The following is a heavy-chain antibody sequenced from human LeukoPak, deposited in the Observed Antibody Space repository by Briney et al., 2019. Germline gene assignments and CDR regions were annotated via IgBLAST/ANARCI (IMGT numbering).Heavy chain of an antibody. J-gene: IGHJ4*02. Sequence: LETLSLTCTVSGGSISGYYWSWIRPPPGKGLERMSYIHYSGSTNYNPPLKSRLTISVDTSKNQLSLKLNSMTDADTAVYYCARHGQNDGYPLDYWGQGTLVSVSS. D-gene: IGHD5-24*01. V-gene: IGHV4-59*08. CDR3: ARHGQNDGYPLDY. CDR1: GGSISGYY. CDR2: IHYSGST.